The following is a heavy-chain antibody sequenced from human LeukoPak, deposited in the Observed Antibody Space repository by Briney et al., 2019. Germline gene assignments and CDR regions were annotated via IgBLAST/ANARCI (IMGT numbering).Heavy chain of an antibody. D-gene: IGHD2-2*01. Sequence: SVKVSCKASGGTFSSYAISWVRQAPGQGLEWMGGIIPIFGTANYAQKFQGRVTITADESTSTAYMELSSLRSEDTAVYYCARDLVCSSTSCYGDYWGQGALVTVSS. CDR2: IIPIFGTA. CDR1: GGTFSSYA. CDR3: ARDLVCSSTSCYGDY. J-gene: IGHJ4*02. V-gene: IGHV1-69*13.